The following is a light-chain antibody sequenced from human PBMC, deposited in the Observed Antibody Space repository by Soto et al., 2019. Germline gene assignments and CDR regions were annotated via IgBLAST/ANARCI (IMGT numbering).Light chain of an antibody. CDR3: QQYYISRT. V-gene: IGKV1-8*01. CDR1: QGISSY. Sequence: AIRMTQSPSSLSASTGDRVTITCRASQGISSYLAWYQQKPGKAPKLLIYAASTLQSGVPSRFSGSGSGTDFTLTISRLQSEDFATYYCQQYYISRTFGQGTKVEIK. CDR2: AAS. J-gene: IGKJ1*01.